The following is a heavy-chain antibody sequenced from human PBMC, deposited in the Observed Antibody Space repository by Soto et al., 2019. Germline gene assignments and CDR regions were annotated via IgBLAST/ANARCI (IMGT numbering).Heavy chain of an antibody. D-gene: IGHD3-22*01. CDR3: TSFDSSGYYPQNHY. CDR2: IIPILGTA. Sequence: SVKVSCKVSGGSFSSFSIYWVRQAPGQGFEWMGGIIPILGTANFTQKFQGRVTFTADESTTTAYMTLSSLTSEDTAIYYCTSFDSSGYYPQNHYSGPGTHVTVSS. V-gene: IGHV1-69*13. CDR1: GGSFSSFS. J-gene: IGHJ4*02.